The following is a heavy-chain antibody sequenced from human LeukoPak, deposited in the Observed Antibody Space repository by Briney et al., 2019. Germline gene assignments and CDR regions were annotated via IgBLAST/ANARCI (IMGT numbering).Heavy chain of an antibody. Sequence: PGGSLRLSCAASGFFFNTYWMHWVRQAPGKGLVWVSYINSDGSKTSHAESVKGPITSSRDNAKNTLYLQMNGLRAEDTAVYYCAREGSLEYYFDYWGRGTLVTVSS. CDR3: AREGSLEYYFDY. V-gene: IGHV3-74*01. J-gene: IGHJ4*02. CDR2: INSDGSKT. D-gene: IGHD3-10*01. CDR1: GFFFNTYW.